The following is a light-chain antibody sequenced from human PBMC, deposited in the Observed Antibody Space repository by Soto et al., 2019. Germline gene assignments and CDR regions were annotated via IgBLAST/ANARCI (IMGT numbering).Light chain of an antibody. CDR3: QQYNNWPRT. V-gene: IGKV3-15*01. Sequence: EIVMTQSPATLSVSPGERATLSCRASQSVSSNLAWDQQKPGQAPRLLIYGASTRATGIPARFSGSGSGTEFTLTISSLQSEDFAVYYCQQYNNWPRTFCQGTKVEIK. CDR1: QSVSSN. J-gene: IGKJ1*01. CDR2: GAS.